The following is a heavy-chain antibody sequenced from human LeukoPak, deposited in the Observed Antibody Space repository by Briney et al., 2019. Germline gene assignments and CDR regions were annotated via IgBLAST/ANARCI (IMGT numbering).Heavy chain of an antibody. CDR2: INHSGST. CDR1: GGSFSGYY. V-gene: IGHV4-34*01. CDR3: ARDTHYYDSSGADY. Sequence: NASETLSLTCAVYGGSFSGYYWSWIRQPPGKGLEWIGEINHSGSTNYNPSLKSRVTISVDTSKNQFSLKLSSVTAADTAVYYCARDTHYYDSSGADYWGQGTLVTVSS. D-gene: IGHD3-22*01. J-gene: IGHJ4*02.